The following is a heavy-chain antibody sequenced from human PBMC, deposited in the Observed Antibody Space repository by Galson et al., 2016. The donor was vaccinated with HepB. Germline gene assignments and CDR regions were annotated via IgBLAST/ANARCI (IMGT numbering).Heavy chain of an antibody. D-gene: IGHD3-10*01. Sequence: SLRLSCAASGFTFSTYWMHWVRQAPGKGLVWVSRINSDGSSTGFADSVKGRFTISRDNAKNTLYLRMNSLRAEDTAVYYCASSVRGSGSPPGGYWGQGTLVTVSS. J-gene: IGHJ4*02. CDR3: ASSVRGSGSPPGGY. CDR2: INSDGSST. CDR1: GFTFSTYW. V-gene: IGHV3-74*01.